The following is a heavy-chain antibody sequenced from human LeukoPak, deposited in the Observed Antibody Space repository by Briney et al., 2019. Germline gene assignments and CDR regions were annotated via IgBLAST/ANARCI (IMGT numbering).Heavy chain of an antibody. CDR1: GGTFSSYA. V-gene: IGHV1-69*04. CDR2: IIPILGIA. CDR3: ARGPPPSIHCSGGSCYFDY. J-gene: IGHJ4*02. D-gene: IGHD2-15*01. Sequence: SVKVSCKASGGTFSSYAISWVRQAPGQGLEWMGRIIPILGIANYAQKFQGRVTITADKSTSTAYMELSSLRSEDTAVYYCARGPPPSIHCSGGSCYFDYWGRGTLVTVSS.